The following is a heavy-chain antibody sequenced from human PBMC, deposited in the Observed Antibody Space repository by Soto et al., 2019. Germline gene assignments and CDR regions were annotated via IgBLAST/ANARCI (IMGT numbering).Heavy chain of an antibody. CDR1: GGSISSGDYY. D-gene: IGHD6-13*01. Sequence: QVQLQESGPGLVKPSQTLSLTCTVSGGSISSGDYYWSWIRQPPGKGLAWIGYIYYSGSTYYNPSLKSRVTTSVDTSKNQFSLKLSSRTAADTAVYYCARERRDGSRLDPWGQGTLVTVSS. J-gene: IGHJ5*02. V-gene: IGHV4-30-4*01. CDR3: ARERRDGSRLDP. CDR2: IYYSGST.